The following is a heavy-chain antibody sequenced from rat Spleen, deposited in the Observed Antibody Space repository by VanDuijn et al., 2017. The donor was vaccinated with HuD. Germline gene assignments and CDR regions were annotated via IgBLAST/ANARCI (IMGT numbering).Heavy chain of an antibody. CDR1: GFTFSSYW. CDR2: ISPSGGST. D-gene: IGHD1-8*01. V-gene: IGHV5-19*01. CDR3: TTKGLTTVASWYFDF. Sequence: EVQLVETGGGLVQPGRSLKLSCVASGFTFSSYWMYWIRQAPTKGLEWVASISPSGGSTYYRDSVKGRFTISRDNAKSTLYLQMDRLRSEDTATYYCTTKGLTTVASWYFDFWGPGTMVTVSS. J-gene: IGHJ1*01.